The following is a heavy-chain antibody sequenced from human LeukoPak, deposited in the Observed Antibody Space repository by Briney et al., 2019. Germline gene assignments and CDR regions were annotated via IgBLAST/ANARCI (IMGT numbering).Heavy chain of an antibody. CDR2: IYTSGST. J-gene: IGHJ4*02. Sequence: SQTLSLTCTVSGGSISSGSYYWSWIRQPAGKGLEWIGRIYTSGSTNYNPSLKSRVTISVDTSKNQFSLKLSSVTAADTAVYYCAREYSSGWCVSYWGQGTLVTVSS. V-gene: IGHV4-61*02. CDR1: GGSISSGSYY. CDR3: AREYSSGWCVSY. D-gene: IGHD6-19*01.